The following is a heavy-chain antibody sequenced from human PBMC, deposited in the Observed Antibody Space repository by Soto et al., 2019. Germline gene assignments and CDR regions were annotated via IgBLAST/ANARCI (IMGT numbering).Heavy chain of an antibody. CDR3: TREASTWGFAFDL. D-gene: IGHD3-16*01. CDR1: GYTFSNYA. Sequence: EVPLLESGGGLVQPGGSLRLSCAASGYTFSNYAMSWVRQAPGKGLQWVSTIFGSGAPTHYADSVKGRFAISRDNSNNTLFLQMNSLKDEDTAVYYCTREASTWGFAFDLWGQGTRVAVSS. V-gene: IGHV3-23*01. J-gene: IGHJ3*01. CDR2: IFGSGAPT.